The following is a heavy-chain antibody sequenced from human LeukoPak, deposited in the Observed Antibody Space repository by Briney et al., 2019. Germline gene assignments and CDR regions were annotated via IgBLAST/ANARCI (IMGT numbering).Heavy chain of an antibody. V-gene: IGHV3-23*01. J-gene: IGHJ5*02. CDR1: GFTFSSYA. CDR2: ISVSGGIT. D-gene: IGHD3-22*01. Sequence: RSLRLSCAASGFTFSSYAMSWVRQPPGKGLEWVSSISVSGGITYSADSVKGRFTISRDNSKNTLYLQMSSLRAEDTAVYHCAKGPYYYDSSGYSRRWFDPWGQGTLVTVSS. CDR3: AKGPYYYDSSGYSRRWFDP.